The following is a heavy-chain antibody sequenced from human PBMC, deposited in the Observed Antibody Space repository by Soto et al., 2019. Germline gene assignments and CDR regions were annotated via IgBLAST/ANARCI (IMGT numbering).Heavy chain of an antibody. Sequence: PSETLSLTCAVSGGSISSSNWWSWVRQPPGKGLEWIGEIYHSGSANYDPSLKSRVTISVDKSKNQFSLKLSSVTAADTAVYYCAGRSGWPTTEFAPWGQGTPVTVSS. CDR1: GGSISSSNW. D-gene: IGHD6-19*01. J-gene: IGHJ5*02. CDR2: IYHSGSA. CDR3: AGRSGWPTTEFAP. V-gene: IGHV4-4*02.